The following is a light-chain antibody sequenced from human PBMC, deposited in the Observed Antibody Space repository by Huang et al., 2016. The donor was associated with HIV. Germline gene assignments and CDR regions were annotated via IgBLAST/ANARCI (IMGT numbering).Light chain of an antibody. J-gene: IGKJ1*01. CDR2: DAS. CDR3: QQYDTLPLT. CDR1: LDINNY. V-gene: IGKV1-33*01. Sequence: DIQMTQSPSSLSASLGDKVTITCQASLDINNYLNWYQQKPGKVPKLLISDASDLETEVPPRFSGSRSGTNFTLTVSSLQAEDIGTYYCQQYDTLPLTFGQGTNVEI.